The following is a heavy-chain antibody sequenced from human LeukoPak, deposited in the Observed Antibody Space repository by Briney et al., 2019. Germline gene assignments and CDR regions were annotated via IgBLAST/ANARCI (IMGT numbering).Heavy chain of an antibody. CDR2: ISASGGST. CDR1: GFTFSSSA. CDR3: ARESYNSGIDY. V-gene: IGHV3-23*01. J-gene: IGHJ4*02. D-gene: IGHD6-19*01. Sequence: GGSLRLSCAASGFTFSSSAMSWVRQVPGKGLEWVSGISASGGSTSYADSVRGRFTISRDNSKNTLYLQMNSLRAEDTAVYYCARESYNSGIDYWGQGTLVTVSS.